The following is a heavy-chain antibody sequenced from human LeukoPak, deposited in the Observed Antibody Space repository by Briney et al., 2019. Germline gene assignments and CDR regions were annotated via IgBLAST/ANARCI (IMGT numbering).Heavy chain of an antibody. J-gene: IGHJ4*02. D-gene: IGHD2-2*01. CDR1: GFTVSSNY. Sequence: PGGSLRLSFAASGFTVSSNYMSWVRQAPGKGLEWVSVIYSGGSTYYADSVKGRFTISGDNSKNTLYLQMNSLRAEDTAVYYCAIYCSSTSCQGGPFDYWGQGTLVTVSS. V-gene: IGHV3-53*01. CDR2: IYSGGST. CDR3: AIYCSSTSCQGGPFDY.